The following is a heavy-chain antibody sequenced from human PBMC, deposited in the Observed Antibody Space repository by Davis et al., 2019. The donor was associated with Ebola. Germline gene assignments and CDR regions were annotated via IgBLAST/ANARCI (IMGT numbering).Heavy chain of an antibody. D-gene: IGHD4-23*01. CDR3: ARDGSEDYGGNFGS. J-gene: IGHJ4*02. CDR1: GFMFGDNT. V-gene: IGHV3-43*01. Sequence: GSLRLSCAASGFMFGDNTMHWVRQIPGRGLEWVSLINWDGTTTKYADSVKGRFTVSRDSNKNSLYLQMNSLRIEDTALYYCARDGSEDYGGNFGSWGRGTLVTVSS. CDR2: INWDGTTT.